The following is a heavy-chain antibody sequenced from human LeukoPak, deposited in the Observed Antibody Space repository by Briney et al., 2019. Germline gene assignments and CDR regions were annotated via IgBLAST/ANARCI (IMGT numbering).Heavy chain of an antibody. J-gene: IGHJ4*02. Sequence: SETLSLTCAVSGGSISSSNWWSWVRQPSGKGLEWIGEIYHSGSTNYNPSLKSRVTISVDKSKNQFSLKLTSVTAADTAVYYCARGDNSGYVRYFDYWGQGTLVTVSS. D-gene: IGHD3-22*01. CDR2: IYHSGST. CDR3: ARGDNSGYVRYFDY. CDR1: GGSISSSNW. V-gene: IGHV4-4*02.